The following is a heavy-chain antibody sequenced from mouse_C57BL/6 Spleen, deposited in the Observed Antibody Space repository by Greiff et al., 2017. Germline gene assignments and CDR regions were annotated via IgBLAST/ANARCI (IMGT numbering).Heavy chain of an antibody. J-gene: IGHJ4*01. CDR3: ARRGLGHAMDY. V-gene: IGHV5-15*01. CDR2: ISNLAYSI. CDR1: GFTFSDYG. Sequence: EVKVVESGGCLVQPGGSLKLSCAASGFTFSDYGMAWVRQAPRKGPEWVAFISNLAYSIYYAATVTGRFTISRENAKNTLYLEMSSLRSEDTAMYYCARRGLGHAMDYWGQGTSVTVSS. D-gene: IGHD4-1*01.